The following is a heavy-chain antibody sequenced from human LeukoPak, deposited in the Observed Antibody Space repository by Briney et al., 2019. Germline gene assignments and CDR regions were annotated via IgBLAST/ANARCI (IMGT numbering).Heavy chain of an antibody. CDR3: ARIVSGGATIAALDY. V-gene: IGHV4-59*08. CDR2: VFNSGGS. D-gene: IGHD5-24*01. J-gene: IGHJ4*02. Sequence: PSETLSLTCTVSGGSISSYYWSWIRQPPGKGLEGIGYVFNSGGSNYNPSLQSRVTMSVDTSKNQISLKLSSVTAADTAVYYCARIVSGGATIAALDYWGQGTLVTVS. CDR1: GGSISSYY.